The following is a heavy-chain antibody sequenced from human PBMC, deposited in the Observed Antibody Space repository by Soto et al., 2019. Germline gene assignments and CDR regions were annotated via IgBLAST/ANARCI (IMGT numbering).Heavy chain of an antibody. CDR3: VSGETFLGV. J-gene: IGHJ6*02. CDR1: RDTFNKYA. V-gene: IGHV1-69*01. CDR2: IIPIFSSR. Sequence: QVQLVQSGAEVKKPGYSVKVSCKTSRDTFNKYAFNWVRQAPGQGLEWMGWIIPIFSSRSYAKKFQGRGTITADDSTSTAYMVRRSKRLEDTAVYYCVSGETFLGVGGQGITCTVSS.